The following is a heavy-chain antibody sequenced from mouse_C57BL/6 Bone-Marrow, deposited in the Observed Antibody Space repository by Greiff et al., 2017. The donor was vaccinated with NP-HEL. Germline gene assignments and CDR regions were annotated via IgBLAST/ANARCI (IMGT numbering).Heavy chain of an antibody. CDR1: GYTFTGYE. D-gene: IGHD2-2*01. J-gene: IGHJ3*01. V-gene: IGHV1-15*01. CDR2: IDSETGGT. CDR3: ARVSTMVKCFAY. Sequence: VQLQQSGAELVRPGASVTLSCKASGYTFTGYEMHWVKQTPVHGLEWIGAIDSETGGTACNQEFKGKATLTVDTSSSTAYMQLSSLSSKDSSYYYCARVSTMVKCFAYWGQGTLVTVSA.